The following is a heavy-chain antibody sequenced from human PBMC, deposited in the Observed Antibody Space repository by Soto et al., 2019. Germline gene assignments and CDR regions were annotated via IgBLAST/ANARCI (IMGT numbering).Heavy chain of an antibody. CDR1: GFTFSSYS. CDR3: AREDVDYYDGSGYLY. J-gene: IGHJ4*02. D-gene: IGHD3-22*01. Sequence: PGGSLRLSCAASGFTFSSYSMNWVRQAPGKGLEWVSYISSSSSTIYYADSVKGRFTISRDNAKNSLYLQMNSLRDEDTAVYYCAREDVDYYDGSGYLYWGQGTLVTVSS. V-gene: IGHV3-48*02. CDR2: ISSSSSTI.